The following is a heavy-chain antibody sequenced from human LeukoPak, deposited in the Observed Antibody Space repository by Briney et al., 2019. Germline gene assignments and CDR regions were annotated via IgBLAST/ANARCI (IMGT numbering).Heavy chain of an antibody. CDR3: ARVRITMVRGPYYYYYYMDY. J-gene: IGHJ4*02. D-gene: IGHD3-10*01. V-gene: IGHV4-34*01. Sequence: ASETLSLTCAVYGGSFSGYYWSWIRRPPGKGLERIGEINHSGSTNYNPSLKSRVTISVDTSKNQFSLKLSSVTAADTAVYYCARVRITMVRGPYYYYYYMDYWGQGTLVTVSS. CDR1: GGSFSGYY. CDR2: INHSGST.